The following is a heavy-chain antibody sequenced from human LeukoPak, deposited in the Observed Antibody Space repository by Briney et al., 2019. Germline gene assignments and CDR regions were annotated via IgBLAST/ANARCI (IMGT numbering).Heavy chain of an antibody. Sequence: KSSETLSLTCTVSGGSISRYYWSWVRQPPGKGLEWIGYVFYSGSTDYNPSLKSRVIISIDTSKTQFSLRLNSVTAADTAVYYCARENDRYGRIDYWGQGTQVTVSS. V-gene: IGHV4-59*01. CDR2: VFYSGST. J-gene: IGHJ4*02. D-gene: IGHD5-18*01. CDR1: GGSISRYY. CDR3: ARENDRYGRIDY.